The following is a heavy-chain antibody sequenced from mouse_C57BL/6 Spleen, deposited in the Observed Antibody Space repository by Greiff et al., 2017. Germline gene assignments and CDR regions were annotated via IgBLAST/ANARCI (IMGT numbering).Heavy chain of an antibody. CDR1: GYSITSGYD. CDR2: ISYSGST. Sequence: EVKLQESGPGMVKPSQSLSLTCTVTGYSITSGYDWHWIRHFPGNKLEWMGYISYSGSTNYNPSLKSRISITHDPSKNHFFLKLNSVTTEDTATYDCARGNDGYYPAWFAYWGQGTLVTVSA. J-gene: IGHJ3*01. CDR3: ARGNDGYYPAWFAY. D-gene: IGHD2-3*01. V-gene: IGHV3-1*01.